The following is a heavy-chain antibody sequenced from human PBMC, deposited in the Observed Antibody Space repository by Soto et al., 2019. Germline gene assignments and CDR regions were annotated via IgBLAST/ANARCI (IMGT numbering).Heavy chain of an antibody. J-gene: IGHJ5*02. Sequence: PXETLSLTCTVSGVSMSSGDYYWSWIRQPPGKGLEWIGYIYYSGSTYYNPSLKSRVTISVDTSKNQFSLKLSSVTAADTAVYYCARDLNDFRFDPWGQGTLVTVSS. CDR3: ARDLNDFRFDP. D-gene: IGHD3-3*01. V-gene: IGHV4-30-4*01. CDR2: IYYSGST. CDR1: GVSMSSGDYY.